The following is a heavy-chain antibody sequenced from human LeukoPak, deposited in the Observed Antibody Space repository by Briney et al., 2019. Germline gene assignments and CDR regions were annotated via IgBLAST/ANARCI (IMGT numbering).Heavy chain of an antibody. V-gene: IGHV1-2*02. CDR1: GYTFTGYY. Sequence: ASVKVSCKASGYTFTGYYMHWVRQAPGQGLEWMGWINPNSGGTNYAQKFQGRVTMTRDTSISTAYMELSRLRSDDTAVYYCARDYCSSTSCPQHWFDPWGQGTLVTVSS. CDR3: ARDYCSSTSCPQHWFDP. J-gene: IGHJ5*02. CDR2: INPNSGGT. D-gene: IGHD2-2*01.